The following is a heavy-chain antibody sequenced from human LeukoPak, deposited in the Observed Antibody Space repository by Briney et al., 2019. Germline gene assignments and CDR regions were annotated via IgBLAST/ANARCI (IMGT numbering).Heavy chain of an antibody. Sequence: PSETLSLTCTVSGGSISSYYWSWIRQPPGKGLEWIGYIYYGGSTNYNPSLKSRVTISVDTSKNQFSLKLSSVTAADTAVYYCARSRGPAAPDYWGQGTLVTVSS. J-gene: IGHJ4*02. CDR2: IYYGGST. CDR3: ARSRGPAAPDY. CDR1: GGSISSYY. D-gene: IGHD6-25*01. V-gene: IGHV4-59*01.